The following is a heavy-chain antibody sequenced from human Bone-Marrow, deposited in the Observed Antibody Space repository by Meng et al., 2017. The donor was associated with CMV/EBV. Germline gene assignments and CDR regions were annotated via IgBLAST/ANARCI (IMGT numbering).Heavy chain of an antibody. Sequence: SETLSLTCTVSGAFVNSDSHYWSWIRQPPGKGLEWIGYIYYSGSTNYNPSLKSRVTISVDTSKNQFSLKLSSVTAADTAVYYCARDVYYDFWSGYYTGIGYYGMDVWGQGTTVTVSS. CDR2: IYYSGST. CDR3: ARDVYYDFWSGYYTGIGYYGMDV. J-gene: IGHJ6*02. CDR1: GAFVNSDSHY. D-gene: IGHD3-3*01. V-gene: IGHV4-61*01.